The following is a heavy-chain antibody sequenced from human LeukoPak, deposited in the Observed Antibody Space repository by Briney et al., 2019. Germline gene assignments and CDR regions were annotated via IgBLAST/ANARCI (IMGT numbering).Heavy chain of an antibody. CDR3: ARLLKPVSGYCSGGSCPFDY. D-gene: IGHD2-15*01. J-gene: IGHJ4*02. Sequence: SETLSLTCAVSGGSFSGYYWSWIRQPPGKGLEWIGEINHSGSTNYNPSLKSRVTISVDTSKNQFSLKLSSVTAADTAVYYCARLLKPVSGYCSGGSCPFDYWGQGTLVTVSS. CDR2: INHSGST. V-gene: IGHV4-34*01. CDR1: GGSFSGYY.